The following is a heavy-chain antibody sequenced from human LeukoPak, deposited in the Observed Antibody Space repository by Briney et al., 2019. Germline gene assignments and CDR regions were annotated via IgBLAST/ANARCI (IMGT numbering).Heavy chain of an antibody. J-gene: IGHJ3*02. D-gene: IGHD2-15*01. CDR3: ARVFPPCSGGSCYSQWAFDI. V-gene: IGHV3-74*01. CDR2: INSDGSST. CDR1: GFTFSSYW. Sequence: TGGSLRLSCAASGFTFSSYWMHWVRQAPGKGLVWVSRINSDGSSTSYADSVKGRFTISRDNAKNSLYLQMNSLRAEDTVLYYCARVFPPCSGGSCYSQWAFDIWGQGTMVTVSS.